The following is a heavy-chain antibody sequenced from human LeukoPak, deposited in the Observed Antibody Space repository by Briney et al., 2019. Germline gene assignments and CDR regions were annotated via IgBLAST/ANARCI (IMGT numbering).Heavy chain of an antibody. J-gene: IGHJ4*02. CDR2: INPSGYST. CDR3: ARVSSSGWYFHFDY. V-gene: IGHV1-46*01. Sequence: ASVKVSCKTSGYTFTSYYLHWVRQAPGQGLEWMGMINPSGYSTTYAHEFQGRVTMTRDMSTSTVYMELSSLRSEDTAVYYCARVSSSGWYFHFDYWGQGTLVTVSS. D-gene: IGHD6-19*01. CDR1: GYTFTSYY.